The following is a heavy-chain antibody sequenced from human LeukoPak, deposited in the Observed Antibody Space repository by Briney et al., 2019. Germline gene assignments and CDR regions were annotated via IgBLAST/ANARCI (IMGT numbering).Heavy chain of an antibody. V-gene: IGHV1-46*01. Sequence: ASVKVSCKASGYTFTSYYMHWVRQAPGQGLEWMGIINPSGGSTSYAQKFQGRVTMTRDMSTSTVYMELSSLRSEDTAVYYCARDPVEMATILGVWDYWGQGTLVTVSS. D-gene: IGHD5-24*01. CDR3: ARDPVEMATILGVWDY. J-gene: IGHJ4*02. CDR1: GYTFTSYY. CDR2: INPSGGST.